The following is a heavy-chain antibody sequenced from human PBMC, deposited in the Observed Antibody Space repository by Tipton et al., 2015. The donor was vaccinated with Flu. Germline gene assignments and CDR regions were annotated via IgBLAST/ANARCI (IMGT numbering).Heavy chain of an antibody. CDR1: GFTFDDYA. CDR2: ISWNGANT. D-gene: IGHD1-26*01. V-gene: IGHV3-9*01. CDR3: VKALGGIVHNDYSYPMDV. Sequence: SLRLSCAGFGFTFDDYAFHWVRQPPGKGLEWVSGISWNGANTGYADSVKGRFTVSRDDARSSLYLQMNSLREEDTALYFCVKALGGIVHNDYSYPMDVWGQGTTVTVSS. J-gene: IGHJ6*02.